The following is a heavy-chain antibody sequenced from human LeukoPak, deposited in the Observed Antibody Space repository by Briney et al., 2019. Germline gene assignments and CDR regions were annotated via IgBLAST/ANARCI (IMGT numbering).Heavy chain of an antibody. D-gene: IGHD3-22*01. J-gene: IGHJ4*02. CDR3: ARSESGYYLFDY. CDR1: GGSISSSNW. V-gene: IGHV4-4*02. CDR2: IYHSGST. Sequence: PSGTLSLTCAVSGGSISSSNWWSWVLQPTGKGLEWIGEIYHSGSTNYNPSLKSRVTISVDKSKNQFSLKLSSVTAADTAVYYCARSESGYYLFDYWGQGTLVTVSS.